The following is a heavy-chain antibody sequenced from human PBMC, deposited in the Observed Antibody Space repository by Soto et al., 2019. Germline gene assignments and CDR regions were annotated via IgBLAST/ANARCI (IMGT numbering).Heavy chain of an antibody. CDR1: GYTFTSYG. CDR2: ISAYNGNT. Sequence: ASVKVSCKASGYTFTSYGISWVRQAPGQGLEWMGWISAYNGNTNYAQKLQGRVTMTTDTSTSTAYMELRSLRSDDTAVYYCARIYTATTYPRLDYWGQGTLVTVSS. V-gene: IGHV1-18*04. D-gene: IGHD4-17*01. J-gene: IGHJ4*02. CDR3: ARIYTATTYPRLDY.